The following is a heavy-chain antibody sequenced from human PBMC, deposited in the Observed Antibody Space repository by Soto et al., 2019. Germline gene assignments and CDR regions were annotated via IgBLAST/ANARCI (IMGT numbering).Heavy chain of an antibody. V-gene: IGHV3-33*01. CDR2: IWFDGSKK. Sequence: PGGSLRLSCAASGFTFTSYGMHWVRQAPGKGLEWVAVIWFDGSKKYLADSVKGRFIVSRDTSKSTLYLQMNSLRIEDTAVYYCARDPRGGGFGNFDYWGQGTLVTVSS. D-gene: IGHD2-15*01. J-gene: IGHJ4*02. CDR3: ARDPRGGGFGNFDY. CDR1: GFTFTSYG.